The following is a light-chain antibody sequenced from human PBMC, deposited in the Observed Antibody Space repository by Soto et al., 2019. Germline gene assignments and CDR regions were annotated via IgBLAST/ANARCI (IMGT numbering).Light chain of an antibody. CDR2: GAS. V-gene: IGKV3-20*01. J-gene: IGKJ1*01. CDR3: QQYGSSIQT. Sequence: EMVLTQFPGTLSLSPGERATLSCRASQSVGSNYLAWYQQRPGQPPNLLIFGASHRAPDIPDRFSGSGSGTDFTLTISRLEPEDFAVYYCQQYGSSIQTFGQGTKVDIK. CDR1: QSVGSNY.